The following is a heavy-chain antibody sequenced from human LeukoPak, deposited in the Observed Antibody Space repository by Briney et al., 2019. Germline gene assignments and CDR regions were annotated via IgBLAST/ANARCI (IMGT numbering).Heavy chain of an antibody. CDR1: GFTFSSYS. D-gene: IGHD2-2*02. Sequence: GGSLRLSCAASGFTFSSYSMNWVRQAPGKGLEWVSAISGSGGSTYYADSVKGRFTISRDNSKNTLYLQMNSLRAEDTAVYYCAKAGPVVPAAVHNWFDPWGQGTLVTVSS. V-gene: IGHV3-23*01. CDR2: ISGSGGST. CDR3: AKAGPVVPAAVHNWFDP. J-gene: IGHJ5*02.